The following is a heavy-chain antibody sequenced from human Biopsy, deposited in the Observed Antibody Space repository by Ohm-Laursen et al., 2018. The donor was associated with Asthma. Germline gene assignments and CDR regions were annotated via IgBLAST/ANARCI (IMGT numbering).Heavy chain of an antibody. V-gene: IGHV1-24*01. CDR3: ASDFPKDYVRYNFQF. J-gene: IGHJ4*02. D-gene: IGHD4-17*01. Sequence: ASVKVSCKISGCSLTDLSMHWVRQAPGQGLEWMGGHDHEEGGTVNARRFQGRVTMTEDTSTDTAYMELSSLSSDDTAVYYYASDFPKDYVRYNFQFWGQGTLVTVSS. CDR2: HDHEEGGT. CDR1: GCSLTDLS.